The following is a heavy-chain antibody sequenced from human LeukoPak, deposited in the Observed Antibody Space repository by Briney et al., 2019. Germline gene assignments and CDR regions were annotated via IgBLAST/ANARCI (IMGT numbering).Heavy chain of an antibody. CDR3: ARVLSIAARGSDY. CDR2: ISSSSRYI. V-gene: IGHV3-21*01. D-gene: IGHD6-6*01. Sequence: GGSLRLSCAASGFTFSSYSMNWVRQAPGKGLEWVSSISSSSRYIYYADSVKGRFTISRDNAKNSLYLQMNGLRAEDTAVYYCARVLSIAARGSDYWGQGTLVTVSS. J-gene: IGHJ4*02. CDR1: GFTFSSYS.